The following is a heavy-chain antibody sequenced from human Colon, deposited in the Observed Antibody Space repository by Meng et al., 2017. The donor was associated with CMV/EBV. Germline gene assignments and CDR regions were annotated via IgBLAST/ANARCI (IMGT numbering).Heavy chain of an antibody. D-gene: IGHD2-8*01. V-gene: IGHV3-72*01. CDR3: VRDGRMYAFDY. Sequence: GESLKISCTASGFIFGDHFMDWVRQSPGKGLEWVGRAKNKAWQYGTEYAASVKGRFIISRDDSNGSLYLQMNSRKHEDTAVYYCVRDGRMYAFDYWGQGTLVTVSS. J-gene: IGHJ4*02. CDR2: AKNKAWQYGT. CDR1: GFIFGDHF.